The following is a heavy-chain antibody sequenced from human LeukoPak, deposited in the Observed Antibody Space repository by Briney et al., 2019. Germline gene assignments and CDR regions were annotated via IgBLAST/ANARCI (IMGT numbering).Heavy chain of an antibody. J-gene: IGHJ4*02. CDR1: GFTFSDHY. D-gene: IGHD3-9*01. Sequence: GGSLRLSCAASGFTFSDHYIDWVRQAPGKGLEWVGRIRNRANSYTTEYAASVKGRFTISRDDSKNSLYLQMDSLKTGDSALYYCTRCERTYYDIWGQGTLVTVSS. CDR2: IRNRANSYTT. CDR3: TRCERTYYDI. V-gene: IGHV3-72*01.